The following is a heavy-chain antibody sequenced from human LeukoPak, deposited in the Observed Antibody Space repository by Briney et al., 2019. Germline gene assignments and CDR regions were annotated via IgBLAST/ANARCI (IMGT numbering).Heavy chain of an antibody. V-gene: IGHV4-4*07. CDR2: IYTSGST. CDR3: ARDRPITSYFDY. J-gene: IGHJ4*02. D-gene: IGHD3-16*01. CDR1: GGSISSYY. Sequence: KTSETLSLTCTVSGGSISSYYWSWIRQPAGKGLEWIGRIYTSGSTNYNPSLKSRVTTSVDTSKNQFSLKLSSVTAADTAVYYCARDRPITSYFDYWGQGTLVTVSS.